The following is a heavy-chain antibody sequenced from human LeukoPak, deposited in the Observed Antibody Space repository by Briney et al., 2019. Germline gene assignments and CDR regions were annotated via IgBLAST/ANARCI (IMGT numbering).Heavy chain of an antibody. CDR2: ISGSGGGT. CDR3: AKRGVVIRVILVGFHKEAYYFDS. Sequence: GGSLRLSCAVSGITLSNYGMSGVRQGPGKGLEWVAGISGSGGGTNYADSVKGRFIISRNHPKNTLFLQMNNLRAEDPAVYFCAKRGVVIRVILVGFHKEAYYFDSWGQGALVTVSS. J-gene: IGHJ4*02. CDR1: GITLSNYG. V-gene: IGHV3-23*01. D-gene: IGHD3-22*01.